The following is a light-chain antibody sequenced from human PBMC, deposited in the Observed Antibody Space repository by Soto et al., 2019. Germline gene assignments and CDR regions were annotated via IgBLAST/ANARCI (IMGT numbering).Light chain of an antibody. CDR3: QQHNNWPYT. J-gene: IGKJ2*01. V-gene: IGKV3-15*01. CDR1: QTVSSN. CDR2: GAF. Sequence: EVVMTQSPATLSVSPGESATLSCRASQTVSSNVAWYQQRPGQAPRLLIDGAFTRATGVPARFSGSRSGTEFTLTISSPQSEDFALYYCQQHNNWPYTVGQGTKVDIK.